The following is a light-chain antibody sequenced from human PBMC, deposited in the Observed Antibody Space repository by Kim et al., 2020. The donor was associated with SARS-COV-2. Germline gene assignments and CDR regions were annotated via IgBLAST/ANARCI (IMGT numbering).Light chain of an antibody. J-gene: IGKJ4*01. V-gene: IGKV1-33*01. CDR2: DAS. CDR3: QQYDYLPT. CDR1: QDMNKH. Sequence: DIQMTQSPSSLSASVGDRVTITCQTSQDMNKHLNWDQQKPGKAPELLIYDASNLETEVPSGFTGVDLGHFTISSLQPEDIATYYCQQYDYLPTFGGGTKVDIK.